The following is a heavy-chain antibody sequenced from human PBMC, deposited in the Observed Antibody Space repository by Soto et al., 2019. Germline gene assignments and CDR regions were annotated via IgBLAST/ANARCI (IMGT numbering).Heavy chain of an antibody. CDR1: GGSISSGDYY. D-gene: IGHD6-13*01. J-gene: IGHJ6*02. CDR3: ARATQQQLVIPRNYYYGMDV. V-gene: IGHV4-30-4*01. Sequence: SETLSLTCTVSGGSISSGDYYWSWIRQPPGKGLEWIGYIYYSGSTYYNPSLKSRVTISVDTSKNQFSLKLSSVTAADTAVYYCARATQQQLVIPRNYYYGMDVWGQGTTITVSS. CDR2: IYYSGST.